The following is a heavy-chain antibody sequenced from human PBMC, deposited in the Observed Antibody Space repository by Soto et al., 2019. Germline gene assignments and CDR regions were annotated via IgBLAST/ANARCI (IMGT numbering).Heavy chain of an antibody. Sequence: GESLKISCAASGFTFSDYYMSWIRQAPGKGLEWVSYISSSGSTIYYADSVKGRFTISRDNAKNSLYLQMNSLRAEDTAVYYCARGMYYYDSSGYYDYWGQGTLVTVSS. CDR3: ARGMYYYDSSGYYDY. J-gene: IGHJ4*02. V-gene: IGHV3-11*01. D-gene: IGHD3-22*01. CDR1: GFTFSDYY. CDR2: ISSSGSTI.